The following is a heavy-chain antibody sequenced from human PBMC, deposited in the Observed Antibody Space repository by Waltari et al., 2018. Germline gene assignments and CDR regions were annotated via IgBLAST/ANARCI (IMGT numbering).Heavy chain of an antibody. CDR1: GGSISSYY. CDR2: IYYSGST. Sequence: QVQLQESGPGLVKPSETLSLTCTVSGGSISSYYWSWIRQPPGKGLEWIGYIYYSGSTTYNPSRKSRVTISVDTSKNQFSLKLSSVTAADTAVYYCARGVGYDFWSGYWSQDYFDYWGQGTLVTVSS. CDR3: ARGVGYDFWSGYWSQDYFDY. J-gene: IGHJ4*02. D-gene: IGHD3-3*01. V-gene: IGHV4-59*01.